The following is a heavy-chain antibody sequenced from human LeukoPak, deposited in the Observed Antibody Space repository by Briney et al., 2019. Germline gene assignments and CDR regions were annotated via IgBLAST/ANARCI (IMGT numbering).Heavy chain of an antibody. Sequence: GGSLRLFCAASGFPFSIYAMSCVRQAPGKGLEWGSSIIASGGSTYYADSVMVRFTISRDNSKNTVYMQMNTLRAEDTAVYYCAKFDGVQLWLPSYYYYMDVWGKGTTVTVSS. D-gene: IGHD5-18*01. J-gene: IGHJ6*03. CDR1: GFPFSIYA. V-gene: IGHV3-23*01. CDR2: IIASGGST. CDR3: AKFDGVQLWLPSYYYYMDV.